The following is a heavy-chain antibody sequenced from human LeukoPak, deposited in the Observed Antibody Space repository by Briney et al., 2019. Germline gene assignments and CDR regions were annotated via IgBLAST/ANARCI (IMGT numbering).Heavy chain of an antibody. CDR3: ARRYGSGNYYNAYFDLTRYFDY. D-gene: IGHD3-10*01. J-gene: IGHJ4*02. CDR2: INHRGSS. CDR1: GGSFSGFF. V-gene: IGHV4-34*01. Sequence: SGTLSLTCAVYGGSFSGFFWSWIRQPPGEGLEWIGEINHRGSSNYNPSLKSRVTMSVDTSNNQFSLKLTSVTAADTAVYYCARRYGSGNYYNAYFDLTRYFDYWGQGALVTVSS.